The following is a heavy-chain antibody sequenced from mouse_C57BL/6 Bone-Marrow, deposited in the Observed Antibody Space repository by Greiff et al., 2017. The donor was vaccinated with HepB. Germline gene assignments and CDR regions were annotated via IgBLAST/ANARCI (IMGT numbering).Heavy chain of an antibody. V-gene: IGHV5-4*01. CDR2: ISDGGSYT. J-gene: IGHJ4*01. CDR1: GFTFSSYA. D-gene: IGHD4-1*01. Sequence: EVKLVESGGGLVKPGGSLKLSCAASGFTFSSYAMSWVRQTPEKRLEWVATISDGGSYTYYPDNVKGRFTISRDNAKNNLYLQMSHLKSEDTAMYYCARDRLGRYYYYAMDYWGQGTSVTVSS. CDR3: ARDRLGRYYYYAMDY.